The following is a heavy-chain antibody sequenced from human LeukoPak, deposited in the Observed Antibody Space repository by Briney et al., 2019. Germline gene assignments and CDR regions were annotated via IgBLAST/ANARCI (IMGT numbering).Heavy chain of an antibody. CDR1: GGSISSYY. J-gene: IGHJ3*02. D-gene: IGHD3-22*01. CDR2: IYTSGST. CDR3: AREKGYYYDSSASRRAFDI. Sequence: PSETLSLTCTVSGGSISSYYWSWIRQPAGKGLEWIGRIYTSGSTNYNPSLKSRVTMSVDTSKNQFSLKLSPVTAADTAVYYCAREKGYYYDSSASRRAFDIWGQGTMVTVSS. V-gene: IGHV4-4*07.